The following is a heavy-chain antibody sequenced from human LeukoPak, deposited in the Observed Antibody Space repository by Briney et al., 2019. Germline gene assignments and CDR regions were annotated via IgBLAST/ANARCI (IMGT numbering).Heavy chain of an antibody. Sequence: ASVKVSCKTSKNMFTGYFMHWVRQAPGQGLEWIGWINPNSGGTNYAQKFQGRVTMTRDTSISTAYMELSRLRSDDTAVYYCARGDYGDYSYYFDYWGQGTLVTVSS. CDR3: ARGDYGDYSYYFDY. V-gene: IGHV1-2*02. CDR1: KNMFTGYF. D-gene: IGHD4-17*01. CDR2: INPNSGGT. J-gene: IGHJ4*02.